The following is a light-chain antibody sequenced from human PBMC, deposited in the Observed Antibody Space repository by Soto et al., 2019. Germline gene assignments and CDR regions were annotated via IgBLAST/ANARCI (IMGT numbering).Light chain of an antibody. CDR1: QSVSSSY. J-gene: IGKJ1*01. CDR2: GAS. Sequence: EIVLTHSPGTLSLSPWEIATLSCRASQSVSSSYLAWYQQKPGQAPRLLIYGASSRATGIPDRFSGTGSGTDFTLTISRLEPEDFAVYYCQQYDSSPKTFGQGTKV. V-gene: IGKV3-20*01. CDR3: QQYDSSPKT.